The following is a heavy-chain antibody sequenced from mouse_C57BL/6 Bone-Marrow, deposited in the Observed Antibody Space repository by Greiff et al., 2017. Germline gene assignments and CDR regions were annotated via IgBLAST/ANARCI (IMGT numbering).Heavy chain of an antibody. J-gene: IGHJ2*01. D-gene: IGHD1-1*01. CDR2: IDPSDSYT. CDR1: GYTFTSYW. V-gene: IGHV1-59*01. Sequence: VQLQQPGAELVRPGTSVKLSCTASGYTFTSYWMHWVKQRPGQGLEWIGVIDPSDSYTNYNQKFKGKATLTVDTSSSTAYMQLSSLTSEDSAVYYCANEYGIDYWGQGTTLTVSS. CDR3: ANEYGIDY.